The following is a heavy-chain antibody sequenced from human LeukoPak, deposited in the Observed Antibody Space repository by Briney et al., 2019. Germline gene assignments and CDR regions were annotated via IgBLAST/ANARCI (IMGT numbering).Heavy chain of an antibody. CDR3: ARWRGNDYDY. CDR1: GGSISSSNW. Sequence: PSETLSLTCAVSGGSISSSNWWSWVRQPPGKGLEWIAEIYHSGSTNYNPSLRSRVTISVDESKNQFSLKLNSVTAADTAVYYCARWRGNDYDYWGQGTLVTVSS. CDR2: IYHSGST. J-gene: IGHJ4*02. V-gene: IGHV4-4*02. D-gene: IGHD5-12*01.